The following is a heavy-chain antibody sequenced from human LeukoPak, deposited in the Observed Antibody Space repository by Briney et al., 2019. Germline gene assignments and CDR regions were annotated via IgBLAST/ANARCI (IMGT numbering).Heavy chain of an antibody. V-gene: IGHV1-46*03. D-gene: IGHD1-1*01. J-gene: IGHJ5*02. CDR3: ARGPENDGVPHWFDP. CDR1: GYTFTSYY. CDR2: INPSGGST. Sequence: ASVKVSCKASGYTFTSYYMQWVGQAPGQGLEWMGIINPSGGSTSYAQKFQGRVTMTRDTSTSTVYMELSSLRSEDTAVYYCARGPENDGVPHWFDPWGQGTLVTVSS.